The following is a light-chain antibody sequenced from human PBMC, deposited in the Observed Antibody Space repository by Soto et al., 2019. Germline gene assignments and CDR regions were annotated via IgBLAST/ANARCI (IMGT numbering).Light chain of an antibody. J-gene: IGLJ1*01. CDR2: EVS. V-gene: IGLV2-8*01. CDR3: SSYAGNNNPYV. Sequence: QSVLTQPPSASGSPGQSVTISCTGTSSDVGGYNYVSWYQHHPGKAPKLMVSEVSKRPSGVPDRFSGSKSGNTASLTVSGLQAEDEADYYCSSYAGNNNPYVFGTGTKVNVL. CDR1: SSDVGGYNY.